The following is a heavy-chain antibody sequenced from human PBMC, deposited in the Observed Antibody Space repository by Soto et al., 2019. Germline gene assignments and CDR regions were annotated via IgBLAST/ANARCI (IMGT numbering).Heavy chain of an antibody. CDR2: ITGSGDDA. D-gene: IGHD6-13*01. CDR3: VFGSWNQYYFHY. J-gene: IGHJ4*02. Sequence: GGSLRLSCSASGFAFSSYATSWVRQAPGKGLEWVAAITGSGDDAYYSDSVKGRFTISRDPSRGTLYLLMNSLTADDTALYYCVFGSWNQYYFHYLGQEIVVTV. CDR1: GFAFSSYA. V-gene: IGHV3-23*01.